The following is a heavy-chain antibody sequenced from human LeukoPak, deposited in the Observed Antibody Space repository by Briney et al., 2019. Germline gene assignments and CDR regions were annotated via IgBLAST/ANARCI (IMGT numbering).Heavy chain of an antibody. Sequence: GGSLRLSCAASRFTFSSYSMNWVRQAPGKGLEWLSYITFNSDAMYYADSVKGRFTISRDNAKHLLYLEMNGLRDDDTALYYCARDEHYAFDYWGQGTLVTVSS. D-gene: IGHD4-17*01. CDR1: RFTFSSYS. V-gene: IGHV3-48*02. CDR2: ITFNSDAM. J-gene: IGHJ4*02. CDR3: ARDEHYAFDY.